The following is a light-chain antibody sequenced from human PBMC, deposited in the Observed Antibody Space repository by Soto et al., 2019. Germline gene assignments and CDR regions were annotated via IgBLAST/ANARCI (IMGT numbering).Light chain of an antibody. CDR1: QSISSY. CDR3: QQSYSTPNT. CDR2: AAS. J-gene: IGKJ4*01. Sequence: DIQMTQSPSSLSASVGDRVTITCLASQSISSYLNWYQQKPGKAPKLLIYAASSLQSGVPSRFSGSGSGTDFTLTISSLQPEDFATYYCQQSYSTPNTFGGGTKVEIK. V-gene: IGKV1-39*01.